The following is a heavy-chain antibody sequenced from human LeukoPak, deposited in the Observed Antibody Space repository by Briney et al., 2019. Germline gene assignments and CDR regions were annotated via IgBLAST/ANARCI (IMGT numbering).Heavy chain of an antibody. CDR1: GGSFSGYY. Sequence: SETLSLTCAVYGGSFSGYYWSWIRQPPGKGLEWIGEINHSGSTNYNPSLKSRVTISVDTSKNQFSLKLSSVTAADTAVYYCARAAYCGGDCRMLNWFDPWGQGTLVTVSS. D-gene: IGHD2-21*02. J-gene: IGHJ5*02. CDR2: INHSGST. V-gene: IGHV4-34*01. CDR3: ARAAYCGGDCRMLNWFDP.